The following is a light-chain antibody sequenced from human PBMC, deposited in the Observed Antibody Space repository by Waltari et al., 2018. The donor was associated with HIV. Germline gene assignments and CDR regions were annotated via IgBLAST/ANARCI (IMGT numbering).Light chain of an antibody. CDR1: KLGDNY. CDR3: QAWDSNSYVV. V-gene: IGLV3-1*01. J-gene: IGLJ2*01. CDR2: RDD. Sequence: SYELTQPPSVSVSPGHTATIACSGDKLGDNYVSWYQQPAGQSPVVVIFRDDKRPSGIPERFSGSNSGNTATLTISGTQAIDEADYYCQAWDSNSYVVFGGGTKLTVL.